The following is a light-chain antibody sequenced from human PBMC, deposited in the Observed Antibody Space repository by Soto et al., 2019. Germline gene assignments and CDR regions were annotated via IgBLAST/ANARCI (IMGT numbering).Light chain of an antibody. CDR3: QQYESYSPLT. CDR1: QSLRSW. J-gene: IGKJ4*01. Sequence: DIQMTQSPSILSSSVGDRVTITCRASQSLRSWLAWYQQKPGKAPKLLIYDAYSLESGVPSRFSGRRSGTEFTLTITGLQHEDFATYYCQQYESYSPLTVGGGTKVEIK. CDR2: DAY. V-gene: IGKV1-5*01.